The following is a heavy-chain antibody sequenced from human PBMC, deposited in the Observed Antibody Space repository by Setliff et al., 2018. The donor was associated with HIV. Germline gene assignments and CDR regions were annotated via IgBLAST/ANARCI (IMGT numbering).Heavy chain of an antibody. CDR2: MRSDGSNK. J-gene: IGHJ4*02. CDR1: GFTFSDYD. D-gene: IGHD3-16*01. Sequence: GGSLRLSCAASGFTFSDYDIHWVRQAPGKGLEWVAFMRSDGSNKDYADSVKGRFTISRDNSKNTLFLQMNSLRPEDTAIYYCAKDKSYHDYIWGSSVLAYWGQGTLVTVSS. V-gene: IGHV3-30*02. CDR3: AKDKSYHDYIWGSSVLAY.